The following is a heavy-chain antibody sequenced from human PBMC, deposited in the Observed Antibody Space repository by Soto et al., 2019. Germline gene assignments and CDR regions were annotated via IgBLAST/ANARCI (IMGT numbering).Heavy chain of an antibody. CDR2: ISYDGSNK. J-gene: IGHJ4*02. CDR3: AKDTYYHDSSGYYVFYY. D-gene: IGHD3-22*01. V-gene: IGHV3-30*18. Sequence: QVQLVESGGGVVQPGRSLRLSCAASGFTFSSYGMHWVRQAPGKGPEWVAAISYDGSNKNYADSVKGRFTISRDNSKNSVYLHMNSLRPEDTAVYYCAKDTYYHDSSGYYVFYYWGQGTLVTVSS. CDR1: GFTFSSYG.